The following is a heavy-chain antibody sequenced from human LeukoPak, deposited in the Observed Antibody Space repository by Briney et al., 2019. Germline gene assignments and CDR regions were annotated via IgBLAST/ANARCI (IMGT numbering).Heavy chain of an antibody. CDR2: IDARSGIT. V-gene: IGHV3-48*01. CDR1: GFTFTIFG. J-gene: IGHJ3*02. CDR3: ARTYDFGRGPPGDAFDN. Sequence: GGSLRLSCAASGFTFTIFGLNWVRQAPGKVPEWVSYIDARSGITYYADSVQGRFTISRDNAQESVFLQMNGLRADDTAVYYCARTYDFGRGPPGDAFDNWGPGTLVTVSS. D-gene: IGHD3-3*01.